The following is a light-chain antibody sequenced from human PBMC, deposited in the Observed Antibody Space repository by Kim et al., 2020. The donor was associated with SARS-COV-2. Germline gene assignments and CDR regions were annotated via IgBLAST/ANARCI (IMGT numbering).Light chain of an antibody. CDR2: GAA. V-gene: IGKV3-15*01. J-gene: IGKJ1*01. CDR1: QSVSSK. Sequence: SPGETATLSCRASQSVSSKLAWYQQKPGQAPRLLIYGAATRAIGIPARFSGSGSGTEFTLTISSLQSEDFAVYYCQQYNNWPPWTFGQGTKVDIK. CDR3: QQYNNWPPWT.